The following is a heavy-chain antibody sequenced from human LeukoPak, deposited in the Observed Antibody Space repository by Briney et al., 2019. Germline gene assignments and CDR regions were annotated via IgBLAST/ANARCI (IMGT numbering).Heavy chain of an antibody. CDR3: AKASGFDY. CDR1: GFTFSSYG. CDR2: ISYDGSNK. V-gene: IGHV3-30*18. Sequence: GRSLRLSCAASGFTFSSYGMHWVRQAPGEGLEWVAVISYDGSNKYYADSVKGRFTISRDNSKNTLYLQMNSLRAEDTAVYYCAKASGFDYWGQGTLVTVSS. J-gene: IGHJ4*02.